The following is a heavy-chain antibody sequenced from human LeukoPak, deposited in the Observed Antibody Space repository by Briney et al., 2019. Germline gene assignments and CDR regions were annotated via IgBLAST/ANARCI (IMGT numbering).Heavy chain of an antibody. CDR3: AGGPMITFGGALGY. Sequence: ASVKVSCTASGYTFTGYYMHWVRQAPGQGLEWMGWINPNSGGTNYAQNFQGRVTITRDTSISTAYLQMSRLRSDDTAVYYCAGGPMITFGGALGYWGQGTLVTVSS. D-gene: IGHD3-16*01. CDR1: GYTFTGYY. J-gene: IGHJ4*02. CDR2: INPNSGGT. V-gene: IGHV1-2*02.